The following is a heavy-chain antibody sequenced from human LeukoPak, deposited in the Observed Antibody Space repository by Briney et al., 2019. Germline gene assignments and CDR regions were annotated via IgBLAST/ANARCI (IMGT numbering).Heavy chain of an antibody. J-gene: IGHJ4*02. CDR1: GYSFTSYW. V-gene: IGHV5-51*01. Sequence: GESLKISCKGSGYSFTSYWIGWVRQLPGKGLEWMGIIYPGDSDTRFSPSFQGQVNISADKSISTAYLQWSSLKASDTAMYYCARRGRCYGWGSPHHFDFWGQGTLVTVSS. CDR2: IYPGDSDT. CDR3: ARRGRCYGWGSPHHFDF. D-gene: IGHD3-10*01.